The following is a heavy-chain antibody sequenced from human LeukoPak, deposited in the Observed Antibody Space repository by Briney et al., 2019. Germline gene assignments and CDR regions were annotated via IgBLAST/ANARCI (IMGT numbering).Heavy chain of an antibody. Sequence: ASVTVSFKASGYTFTSYGISWVRQPPGQGLEWVGCISAYNGNTNYAQKLQGRVTMTTDTSTSKAYMELRSLRSDDTAVYYCARVNSSSAGSYYYYMDVWGKGTTVTVSS. D-gene: IGHD6-6*01. J-gene: IGHJ6*03. CDR3: ARVNSSSAGSYYYYMDV. CDR1: GYTFTSYG. CDR2: ISAYNGNT. V-gene: IGHV1-18*01.